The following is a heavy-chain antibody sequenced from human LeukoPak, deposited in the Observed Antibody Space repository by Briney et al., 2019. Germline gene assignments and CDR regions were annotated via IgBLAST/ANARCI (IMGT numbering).Heavy chain of an antibody. Sequence: SETLSLTCTVSGGSISSSSYYWGWIRQPPGKGLEWIGRIYTSGSTNYNPSLKSPVTMSVDTSKNQFSLKLSSVTAADTAVYYCARELRGSYDYWGQGTLVTVSS. CDR2: IYTSGST. CDR3: ARELRGSYDY. J-gene: IGHJ4*02. V-gene: IGHV4-39*07. CDR1: GGSISSSSYY. D-gene: IGHD1-26*01.